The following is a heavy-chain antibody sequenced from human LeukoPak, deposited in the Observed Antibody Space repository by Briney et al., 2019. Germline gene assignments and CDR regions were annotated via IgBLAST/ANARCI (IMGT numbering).Heavy chain of an antibody. CDR2: ISGSGGSA. D-gene: IGHD6-19*01. V-gene: IGHV3-23*01. CDR1: GFTFSSYG. Sequence: GGSLRLSCAASGFTFSSYGMHWVRQAPGKGLEWVSAISGSGGSAYYADSVKGRFTISRDNSKNTLYLQMNSLRAEDTAIYYCAKLDRAVAGTNAFDVWGQGTMVTVS. CDR3: AKLDRAVAGTNAFDV. J-gene: IGHJ3*01.